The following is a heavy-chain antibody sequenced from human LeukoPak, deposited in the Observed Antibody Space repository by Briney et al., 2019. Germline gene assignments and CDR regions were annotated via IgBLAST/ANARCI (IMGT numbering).Heavy chain of an antibody. J-gene: IGHJ3*02. CDR1: GGTFSSYA. CDR2: IIPILGIA. CDR3: ARAAYGSGSHDAFDI. D-gene: IGHD3-10*01. V-gene: IGHV1-69*04. Sequence: GASVKVSCKASGGTFSSYATSWVRQAPGQGLEWMGRIIPILGIANYAQKFQGRVTITADKSTSTAYMELSSLRSEDTAVYYCARAAYGSGSHDAFDIWGQGTMVTVSS.